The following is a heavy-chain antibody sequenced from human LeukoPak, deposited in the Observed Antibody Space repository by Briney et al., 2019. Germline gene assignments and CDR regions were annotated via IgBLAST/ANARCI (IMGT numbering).Heavy chain of an antibody. CDR3: ARVTGYQLLLT. V-gene: IGHV4-34*01. CDR2: INHSGST. D-gene: IGHD2-2*01. Sequence: SETLSLTCAVSGGSISSDGYYWSWIRQPPGKGLEWIGEINHSGSTNYNPSLKSRVTISVDTSKNQFSLKLSSVTAADTAVYYCARVTGYQLLLTWGQGTLVTVSS. CDR1: GGSISSDGYY. J-gene: IGHJ4*02.